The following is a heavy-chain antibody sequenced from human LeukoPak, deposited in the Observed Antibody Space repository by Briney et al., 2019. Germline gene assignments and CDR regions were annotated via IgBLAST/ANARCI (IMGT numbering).Heavy chain of an antibody. J-gene: IGHJ5*02. CDR2: IYTSGST. CDR1: VGSLSSFY. Sequence: SLTLSLMCSVSVGSLSSFYWRWIREPAGRGREGIGRIYTSGSTNYNPSLKSRVTMSVDAAKNQFFLMMSAVTAADTAVYCCARDQAAAGTNWFDPWGQGTLVTVSS. D-gene: IGHD6-13*01. CDR3: ARDQAAAGTNWFDP. V-gene: IGHV4-4*07.